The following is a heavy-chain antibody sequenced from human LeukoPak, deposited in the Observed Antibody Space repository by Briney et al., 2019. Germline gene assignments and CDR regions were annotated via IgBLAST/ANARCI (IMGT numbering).Heavy chain of an antibody. CDR1: GGSFSGYY. J-gene: IGHJ5*02. Sequence: SETLSLTCAVYGGSFSGYYWSWIRQPAGKGLEWIGRIYTSGSTNYNPSLKSRVTMSVDTSKNQFSLKLSSVTAADTAVYYCARDKGYSSSWSSKYNWFDPWGQGTLVTVSS. CDR3: ARDKGYSSSWSSKYNWFDP. CDR2: IYTSGST. V-gene: IGHV4-4*07. D-gene: IGHD6-13*01.